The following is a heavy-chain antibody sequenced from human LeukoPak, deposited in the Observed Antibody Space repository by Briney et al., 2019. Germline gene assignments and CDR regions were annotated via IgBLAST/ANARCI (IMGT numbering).Heavy chain of an antibody. V-gene: IGHV6-1*01. CDR2: TYYRSEWYN. CDR3: ARDPADSSGWYGGLGFDY. Sequence: SQTLSLTCVISGDSVSSNSAAWNWIRQSPSRGLEWLGRTYYRSEWYNDYAVSVKSRITINPDTSKNQFSLHLNSVTPEDTAVYYCARDPADSSGWYGGLGFDYWGQGTLVTVPS. D-gene: IGHD6-19*01. J-gene: IGHJ4*02. CDR1: GDSVSSNSAA.